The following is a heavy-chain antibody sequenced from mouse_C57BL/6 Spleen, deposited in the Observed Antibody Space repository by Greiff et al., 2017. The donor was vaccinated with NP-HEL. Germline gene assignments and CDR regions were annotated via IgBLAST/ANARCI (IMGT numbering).Heavy chain of an antibody. V-gene: IGHV5-12*01. Sequence: EVMLVESGGGLVQPGGSLKLSCAASGFTFSDYYMYWVRQTPEKRLEWVAYISNGGGSTYYPDTVKGRFTISRDNAKNTLYLQMSRLKSEDTAMYYCARRDSNYEGFAYWGQGTLVTVSA. CDR2: ISNGGGST. CDR3: ARRDSNYEGFAY. D-gene: IGHD2-5*01. J-gene: IGHJ3*01. CDR1: GFTFSDYY.